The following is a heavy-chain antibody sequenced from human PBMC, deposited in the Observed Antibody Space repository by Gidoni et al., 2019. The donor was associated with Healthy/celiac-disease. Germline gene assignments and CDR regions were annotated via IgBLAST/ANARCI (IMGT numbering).Heavy chain of an antibody. CDR3: ARGAGYSSSWAPLFDD. CDR2: IIPIFGTA. D-gene: IGHD6-13*01. J-gene: IGHJ4*02. Sequence: QVQLVQSWAEVQKPGSSVTVSCKASRGPFSSYAISWVRQAPGQGLEWMGGIIPIFGTANYAKKFQGRVTITADESTSTAYMELSSLRSEDTAVYYCARGAGYSSSWAPLFDDWGQGTLVTVSS. V-gene: IGHV1-69*01. CDR1: RGPFSSYA.